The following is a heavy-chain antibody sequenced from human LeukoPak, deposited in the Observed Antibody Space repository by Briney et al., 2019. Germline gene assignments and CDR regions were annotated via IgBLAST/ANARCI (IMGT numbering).Heavy chain of an antibody. Sequence: ASVKVSCKASGYTFTSYDINWVRQATGQGLGWMGWMNPNSGGTNYAQKFQGRVTMTRDTSISTAYMELSRLKSDDTAVYYCARDRTFYSGSGSYYFDYWGQGSLVTVSS. CDR2: MNPNSGGT. J-gene: IGHJ4*02. V-gene: IGHV1-2*02. CDR1: GYTFTSYD. CDR3: ARDRTFYSGSGSYYFDY. D-gene: IGHD3-10*01.